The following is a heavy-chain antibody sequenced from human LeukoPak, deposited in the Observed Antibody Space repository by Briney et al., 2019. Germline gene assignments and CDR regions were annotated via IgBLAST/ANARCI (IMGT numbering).Heavy chain of an antibody. Sequence: SVKVSCKASGGTFSSYAISWVRQAPGQGLEWMGGIIPIFGTANYAQKFQGRVTITADESTSTAYMELSSLRSEDTAVYYCARGDTMVRGSRSYYYYMDVWGKGTTVTISS. V-gene: IGHV1-69*13. CDR1: GGTFSSYA. J-gene: IGHJ6*03. D-gene: IGHD3-10*01. CDR2: IIPIFGTA. CDR3: ARGDTMVRGSRSYYYYMDV.